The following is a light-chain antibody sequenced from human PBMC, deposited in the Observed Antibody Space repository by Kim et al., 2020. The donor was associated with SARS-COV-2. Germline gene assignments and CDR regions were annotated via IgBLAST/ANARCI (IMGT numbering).Light chain of an antibody. CDR1: QSVSDN. Sequence: EIVLTQSPGTLSVSPGETATLSCRASQSVSDNLAWYQQRPGQAPRLLIYTASTRATGVPARFSGSGSGTEFTLTISSLQSEDFAVYICQQYSEWPPGDTFGQGTKLEI. CDR3: QQYSEWPPGDT. V-gene: IGKV3-15*01. CDR2: TAS. J-gene: IGKJ2*01.